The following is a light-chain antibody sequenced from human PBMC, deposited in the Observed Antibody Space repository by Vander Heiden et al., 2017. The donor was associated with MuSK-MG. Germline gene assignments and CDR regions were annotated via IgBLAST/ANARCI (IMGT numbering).Light chain of an antibody. CDR2: DVN. V-gene: IGLV2-14*03. CDR1: SRDIPNYNY. Sequence: QSALTQPASVSGSPGQSITISCTGSSRDIPNYNYVSWYQQHPGKAPKLIIYDVNNRPSGVSSRFSGSKSDNAASLTISGLQAEDEAYYYCNAFTVRVWVFGGGTKLTVL. CDR3: NAFTVRVWV. J-gene: IGLJ3*02.